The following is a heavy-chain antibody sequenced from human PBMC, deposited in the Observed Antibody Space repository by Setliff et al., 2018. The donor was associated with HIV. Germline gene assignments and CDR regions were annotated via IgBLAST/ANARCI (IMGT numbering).Heavy chain of an antibody. Sequence: SETLSLTCTVSGLSMSRSSYYWGWIRQPPGKGLAWLGSIYYSGSTYHNPSRTGRVTISVDTSNNKFSLRLTSVTAADTALSDCARGAPYGSGRHRWNSWGQGTLVTVSS. CDR3: ARGAPYGSGRHRWNS. CDR1: GLSMSRSSYY. V-gene: IGHV4-39*07. D-gene: IGHD3-10*01. CDR2: IYYSGST. J-gene: IGHJ4*02.